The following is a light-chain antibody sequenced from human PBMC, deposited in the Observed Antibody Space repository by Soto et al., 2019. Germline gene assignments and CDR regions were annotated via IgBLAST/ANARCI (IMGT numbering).Light chain of an antibody. CDR2: KAS. J-gene: IGKJ1*01. CDR3: QHYNSYSEA. V-gene: IGKV1-5*03. Sequence: DIQVTQNPYTLSGSVGDRVTITCRASQTISSWLAWYQQKPGKAPKLLIYKASTLKSGVPSRFSGSGSGTEFTLTISSLQPDDFATYYCQHYNSYSEAFGQGTKVDIK. CDR1: QTISSW.